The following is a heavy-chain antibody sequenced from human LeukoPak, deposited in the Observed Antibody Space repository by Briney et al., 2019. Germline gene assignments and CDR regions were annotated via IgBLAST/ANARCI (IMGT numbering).Heavy chain of an antibody. Sequence: SVKVSCKASGGTFSSYAISWVRQAPGQGLEWMGGIIPIFGTANYAQKFQGRVTVTTDESTSTAYMEPSSLRSEDTAVYYCARNIGITGTTNLYYFDYWGQGTLVTVSS. J-gene: IGHJ4*02. CDR2: IIPIFGTA. CDR1: GGTFSSYA. V-gene: IGHV1-69*05. D-gene: IGHD1-7*01. CDR3: ARNIGITGTTNLYYFDY.